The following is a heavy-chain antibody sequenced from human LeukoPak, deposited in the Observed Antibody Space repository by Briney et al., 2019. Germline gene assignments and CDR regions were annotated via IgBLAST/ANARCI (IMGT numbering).Heavy chain of an antibody. CDR3: TRYSSSSAFDI. D-gene: IGHD6-6*01. V-gene: IGHV3-49*04. CDR2: IRSKAYGGTT. J-gene: IGHJ3*02. Sequence: GSLRLSCTASGFTFGDYAMSWVRQAPGKGLEWVGFIRSKAYGGTTEYAASVKGRFTISRDDSKSIAYLQMNSLKTEDTAVYYCTRYSSSSAFDIWGQGTMVTVSS. CDR1: GFTFGDYA.